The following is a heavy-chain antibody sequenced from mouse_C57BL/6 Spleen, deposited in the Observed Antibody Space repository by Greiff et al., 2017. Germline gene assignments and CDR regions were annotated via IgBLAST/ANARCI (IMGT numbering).Heavy chain of an antibody. CDR1: GYAFSSSW. J-gene: IGHJ3*01. D-gene: IGHD1-1*01. Sequence: QVHVKQSGPELVKPGASVKISCKASGYAFSSSWMNWVKQRPGKGLEWIGRIYPGDGATNYNGKFTGKATLTVDKSSSTAYMQLSSLTSEDSAVYVCADGSRAYWGQGTLVTVSA. CDR2: IYPGDGAT. V-gene: IGHV1-82*01. CDR3: ADGSRAY.